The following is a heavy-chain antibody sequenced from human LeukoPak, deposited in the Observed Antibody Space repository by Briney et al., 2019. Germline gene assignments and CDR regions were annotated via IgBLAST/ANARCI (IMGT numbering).Heavy chain of an antibody. CDR2: ISGSGGST. J-gene: IGHJ6*03. CDR3: AKDRWVTMIVVVPPSYYYMDV. D-gene: IGHD3-22*01. Sequence: GGSLRLSCAASGFTFSSYAMSWVRQAPGKGLEWVSAISGSGGSTYYAGSVKGRFTISRDNSKNTLYLQMNSLRAEDTAVNYCAKDRWVTMIVVVPPSYYYMDVWGKGTTVTVSS. V-gene: IGHV3-23*01. CDR1: GFTFSSYA.